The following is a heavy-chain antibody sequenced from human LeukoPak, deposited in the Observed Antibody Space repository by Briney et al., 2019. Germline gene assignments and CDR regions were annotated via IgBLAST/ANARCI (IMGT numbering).Heavy chain of an antibody. D-gene: IGHD5-18*01. Sequence: GGSLRLSCGASGFTFSSYSMNWVRQAPGKGLEWVSSISSSSSYIYYADSVKGRFTISRDNAKNSLYLQMNSPRAEDTAVYYCARVNVKDTAMAFDYWGQGTLVTVSS. CDR2: ISSSSSYI. J-gene: IGHJ4*02. CDR3: ARVNVKDTAMAFDY. V-gene: IGHV3-21*01. CDR1: GFTFSSYS.